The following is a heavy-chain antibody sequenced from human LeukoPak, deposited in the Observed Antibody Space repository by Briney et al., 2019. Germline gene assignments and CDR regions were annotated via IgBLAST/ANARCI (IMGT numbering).Heavy chain of an antibody. V-gene: IGHV4-39*07. CDR1: GGSISSSSYY. D-gene: IGHD3-10*01. J-gene: IGHJ4*02. CDR3: ARDPYGSGSSVDY. Sequence: SETLSLTCTVSGGSISSSSYYWGWIRQPPGKGLEWIGSIYYSGSTYYNPSLKSRVTISVDTSKNQFSLKLSSVTAADTAVYYCARDPYGSGSSVDYWGQGTLVTVSS. CDR2: IYYSGST.